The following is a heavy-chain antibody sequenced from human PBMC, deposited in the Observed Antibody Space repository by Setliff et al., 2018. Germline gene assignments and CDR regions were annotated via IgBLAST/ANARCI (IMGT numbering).Heavy chain of an antibody. CDR2: ISPIYGYT. J-gene: IGHJ4*02. V-gene: IGHV1-18*01. D-gene: IGHD2-2*01. Sequence: GASVKVSCKASGFVFTNYAITWVRQAPGQGLEWMGWISPIYGYTSYAQKFQDRVTITADTSTGTAYLELRSLTSDDTAVYYCVRGSGPRVVVAMLFDYWGQGTPVTVSS. CDR1: GFVFTNYA. CDR3: VRGSGPRVVVAMLFDY.